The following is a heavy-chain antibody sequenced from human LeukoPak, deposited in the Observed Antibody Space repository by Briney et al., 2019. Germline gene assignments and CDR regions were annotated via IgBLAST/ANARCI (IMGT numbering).Heavy chain of an antibody. J-gene: IGHJ5*02. CDR1: GFTIRIYG. V-gene: IGHV3-30*18. CDR3: AKDWGSSDWYNYFDP. CDR2: ISHDGGAE. D-gene: IGHD6-19*01. Sequence: GGSPRLSCAVPGFTIRIYGMHWVRQAPGKGLEWVAMISHDGGAEHYGDSVKGRFTISRDDSKNTLYLQMNSLSTEDTALYYCAKDWGSSDWYNYFDPWGQGTLVTVSS.